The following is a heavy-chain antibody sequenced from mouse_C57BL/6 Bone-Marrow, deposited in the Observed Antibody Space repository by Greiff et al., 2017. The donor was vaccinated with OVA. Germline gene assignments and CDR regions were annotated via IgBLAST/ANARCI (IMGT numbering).Heavy chain of an antibody. CDR3: ARPGDYDGDWFAY. V-gene: IGHV1-47*01. J-gene: IGHJ3*01. CDR2: FHPYNDDT. D-gene: IGHD2-4*01. Sequence: VKLQESGAELVKPGASVTMSCKASGYTFTTYPIEWMKQTHGKSLEWIGNFHPYNDDTKYNEKFKGKATLTVEKSSSTVYLELSRLTSDDSAVYYCARPGDYDGDWFAYWGQGTLVTVSA. CDR1: GYTFTTYP.